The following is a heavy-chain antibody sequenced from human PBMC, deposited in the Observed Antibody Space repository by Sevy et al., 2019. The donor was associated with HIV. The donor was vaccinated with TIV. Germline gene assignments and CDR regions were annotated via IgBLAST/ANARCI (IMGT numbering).Heavy chain of an antibody. V-gene: IGHV4-59*01. CDR3: ARSHSSSWYVAIDP. D-gene: IGHD6-13*01. J-gene: IGHJ5*02. CDR2: IYYSGST. Sequence: SETLSLTCTVSGGSISSYYWSWIWQPPGKGLEWIGYIYYSGSTNYNPSLKSRVTISVDTSKNQFSLKLSSVTAADTAVYYCARSHSSSWYVAIDPWGQGTLVTVSS. CDR1: GGSISSYY.